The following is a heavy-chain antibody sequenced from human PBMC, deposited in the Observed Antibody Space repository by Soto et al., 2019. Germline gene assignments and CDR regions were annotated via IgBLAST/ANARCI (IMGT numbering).Heavy chain of an antibody. V-gene: IGHV3-48*01. CDR1: GFTVSNAW. Sequence: GGSLRLSCAASGFTVSNAWMSWVRQAPGKGLEWVSYISSSSSTIYYADSVKGRFTISRDNAKNSLYLQMNSLRAEDTAVYYCARGGYYFDYWGQGTLVTVSS. CDR3: ARGGYYFDY. CDR2: ISSSSSTI. J-gene: IGHJ4*02.